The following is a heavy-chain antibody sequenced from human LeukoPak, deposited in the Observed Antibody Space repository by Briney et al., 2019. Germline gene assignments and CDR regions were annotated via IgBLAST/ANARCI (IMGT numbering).Heavy chain of an antibody. CDR2: INHTGST. J-gene: IGHJ4*02. CDR3: ARVLLAVAGTDYFDY. V-gene: IGHV4-34*01. D-gene: IGHD6-19*01. CDR1: GGSFSGYY. Sequence: PSETLSLTCAVYGGSFSGYYWSWIRQPPGKGLEWIGEINHTGSTNYNPSLKSRVTISVDTSKNQFSLKPSSVTAADTAVYYCARVLLAVAGTDYFDYWGQGTLVTVSS.